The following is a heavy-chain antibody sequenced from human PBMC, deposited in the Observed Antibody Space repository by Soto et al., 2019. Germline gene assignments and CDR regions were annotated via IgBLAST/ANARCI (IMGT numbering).Heavy chain of an antibody. J-gene: IGHJ1*01. CDR3: AKDSDREYFQH. CDR1: GFTFSSYG. Sequence: GGSLRLSCAASGFTFSSYGMSWVRQAPEKGLEWVSGISGSGGGAYYADSVKGRFIISRDNSENTLYLQMNSLRVEDTAVYYCAKDSDREYFQHWGQGTLVTVSS. CDR2: ISGSGGGA. V-gene: IGHV3-23*01. D-gene: IGHD3-10*01.